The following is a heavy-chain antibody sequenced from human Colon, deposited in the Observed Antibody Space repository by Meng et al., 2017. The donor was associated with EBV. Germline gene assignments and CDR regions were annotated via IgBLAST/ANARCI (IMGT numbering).Heavy chain of an antibody. V-gene: IGHV4-30-4*01. CDR2: IYYTGST. CDR1: GGSINSGDYY. J-gene: IGHJ4*02. Sequence: QVRLQVSGPGLVKPSQTLSLTCTFSGGSINSGDYYWSWIRQPPGKGLEWIGYIYYTGSTYYNPSLKSRVTISMDTSKNQFSLRLSSVTAADTAVYYCARNYYFDYWGQGTLVTAPQ. CDR3: ARNYYFDY.